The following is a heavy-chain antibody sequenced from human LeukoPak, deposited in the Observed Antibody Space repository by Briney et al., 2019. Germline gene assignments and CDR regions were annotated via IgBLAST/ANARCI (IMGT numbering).Heavy chain of an antibody. CDR2: ISYDGSNK. J-gene: IGHJ4*02. CDR3: AKDNIAAALGY. Sequence: GGSLRLSCAASGFTFSNAWMNWVRQAPGKGLEWVAVISYDGSNKYYADSVKGRFTISRDNSKNTLYLQMNSLRAEDTAVYYCAKDNIAAALGYWGQGTLVTVSS. D-gene: IGHD6-13*01. V-gene: IGHV3-30*18. CDR1: GFTFSNAW.